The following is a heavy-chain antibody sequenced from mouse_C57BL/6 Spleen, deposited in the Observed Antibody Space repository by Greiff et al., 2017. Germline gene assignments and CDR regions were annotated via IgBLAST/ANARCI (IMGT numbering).Heavy chain of an antibody. V-gene: IGHV1-69*01. CDR1: GYTFTSYW. CDR3: ARITTVVANYAMDY. D-gene: IGHD1-1*01. Sequence: QVQLQQPGAELVMPGASVKLSCKASGYTFTSYWMHWVKQRPGQGLEWIGEIDPSDSYTNYNQKFKGKSTLTVDKSSSTAYMQLSSLTSEDSAVYYCARITTVVANYAMDYWGQGTSVTVSS. J-gene: IGHJ4*01. CDR2: IDPSDSYT.